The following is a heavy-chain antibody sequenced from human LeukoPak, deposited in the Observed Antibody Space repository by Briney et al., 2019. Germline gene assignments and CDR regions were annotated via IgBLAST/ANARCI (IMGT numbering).Heavy chain of an antibody. CDR1: GGSTTFGSYY. J-gene: IGHJ4*02. V-gene: IGHV4-61*02. D-gene: IGHD3-16*02. Sequence: SQTLSLTCTVSGGSTTFGSYYWTWIRQPAGNGLEWIGRIYTSGRTFYNPSLKSRVTISMDTSMNQFSLRLNSVTAADTAVYYCARARVIPASFDDWGRGTLVTVSS. CDR3: ARARVIPASFDD. CDR2: IYTSGRT.